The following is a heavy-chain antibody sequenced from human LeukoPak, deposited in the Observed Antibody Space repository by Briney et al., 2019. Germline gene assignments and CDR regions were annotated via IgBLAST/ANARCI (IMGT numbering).Heavy chain of an antibody. J-gene: IGHJ4*02. CDR2: ISYDGSNK. D-gene: IGHD1-26*01. Sequence: PGGSLRLSCAASGFTFSSYAMHWVRQAPGKGLEWVAVISYDGSNKYYADSVKGRFTISRDNSKNTLYLQMNSLRAEDTAVYYCARDRAVIVGATTIRVGFDYWGQGTLVTVSS. CDR3: ARDRAVIVGATTIRVGFDY. CDR1: GFTFSSYA. V-gene: IGHV3-30*04.